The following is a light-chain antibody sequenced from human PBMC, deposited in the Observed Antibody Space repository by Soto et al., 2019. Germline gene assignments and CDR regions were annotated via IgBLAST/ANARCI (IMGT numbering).Light chain of an antibody. J-gene: IGLJ1*01. Sequence: QSALTQPASVSGSPGQSITISCTGTSSDVGGYDYVSWYQQLPGKAPKLMIYDVNNRPSGVPNRFSGSKSGNTASLTISGLQAEDEADYYCSSYTGTSTFVFGGGTKVTVL. CDR3: SSYTGTSTFV. CDR1: SSDVGGYDY. CDR2: DVN. V-gene: IGLV2-14*01.